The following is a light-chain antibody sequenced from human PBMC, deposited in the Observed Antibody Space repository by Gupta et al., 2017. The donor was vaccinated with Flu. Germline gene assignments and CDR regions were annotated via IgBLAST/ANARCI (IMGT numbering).Light chain of an antibody. CDR3: TSDTSSLTLEV. Sequence: QTALTQPASVSGSPGQSITISCTGTSSDVGRYDAVSWYQQYPGKAPKLIIYEVTLRPSGVSSRFSGSKSGNTASLTISGLQAEDEADYYCTSDTSSLTLEVFGTGTKVTVL. CDR2: EVT. CDR1: SSDVGRYDA. J-gene: IGLJ1*01. V-gene: IGLV2-14*01.